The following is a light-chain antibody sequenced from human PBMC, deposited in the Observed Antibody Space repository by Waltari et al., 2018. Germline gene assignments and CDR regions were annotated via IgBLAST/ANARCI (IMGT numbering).Light chain of an antibody. CDR1: QSVSSY. CDR3: QQRSNWLPIT. Sequence: EIVLTQSPATLSLSPGERATLSCRASQSVSSYLAWYQQKPGLAPRLLIYDASNRATGIPARFSGSGSGTDFTLTISSLEPEDFAVYYCQQRSNWLPITFGQGTRLEIK. J-gene: IGKJ5*01. V-gene: IGKV3-11*01. CDR2: DAS.